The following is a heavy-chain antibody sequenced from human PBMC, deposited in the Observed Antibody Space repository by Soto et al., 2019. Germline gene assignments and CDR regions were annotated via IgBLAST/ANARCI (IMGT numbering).Heavy chain of an antibody. V-gene: IGHV1-18*01. Sequence: QVQLVQSGSEVKKPGALVKVSCKASGYTFTNYGLTWVRQAPGHGLEWVAWINPYSGKTKYAQKLQGRVTVTTDTSTSTAYMELRGLRSDDTAVYYCAQDDNSGYMVDWGQGTLVTVSS. J-gene: IGHJ4*02. CDR1: GYTFTNYG. CDR2: INPYSGKT. D-gene: IGHD3-22*01. CDR3: AQDDNSGYMVD.